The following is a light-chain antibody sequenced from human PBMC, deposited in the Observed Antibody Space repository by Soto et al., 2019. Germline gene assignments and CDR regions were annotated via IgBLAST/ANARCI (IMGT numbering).Light chain of an antibody. V-gene: IGKV3-15*01. CDR1: QSVGGN. CDR3: QHFHNWPPWT. CDR2: GAS. Sequence: EIVMTQSPATLSVSPGERATLSCRASQSVGGNLAWYQQKPGQAPRLLIYGASTRATDIPARFSGSGSGTEFTLTISSLQSEDFAVYYCQHFHNWPPWTFGQGTRVEIK. J-gene: IGKJ1*01.